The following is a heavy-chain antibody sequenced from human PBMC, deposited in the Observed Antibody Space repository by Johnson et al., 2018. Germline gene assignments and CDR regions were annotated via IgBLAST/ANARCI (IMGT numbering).Heavy chain of an antibody. CDR3: AKITHCVGTGCTSVSWFEP. Sequence: VQLVQSGGGLVQPGGSLGLSCAASGFTFRSYWMSWVRQAPGKGLEWVANVKQDGSEKHYVHSVDGRFTISRDNAKNSLYLQKNSLRADDTAVYYCAKITHCVGTGCTSVSWFEPWGHGTLVTGSS. V-gene: IGHV3-7*01. J-gene: IGHJ5*02. CDR1: GFTFRSYW. CDR2: VKQDGSEK. D-gene: IGHD2-2*01.